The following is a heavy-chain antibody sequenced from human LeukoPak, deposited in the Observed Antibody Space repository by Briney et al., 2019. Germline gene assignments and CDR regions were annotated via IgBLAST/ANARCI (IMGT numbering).Heavy chain of an antibody. V-gene: IGHV1-2*02. Sequence: ASVKVSCKASGYTFTGYYMHWVRQAPGQGLEWMGWINPNSGGTNYAQKFQGRVTMTRDTSISTAYMELSRLRSDDTAVYYCARLNAVAGEYAFDIWGQGTMVTVSS. CDR1: GYTFTGYY. CDR3: ARLNAVAGEYAFDI. D-gene: IGHD2-15*01. CDR2: INPNSGGT. J-gene: IGHJ3*02.